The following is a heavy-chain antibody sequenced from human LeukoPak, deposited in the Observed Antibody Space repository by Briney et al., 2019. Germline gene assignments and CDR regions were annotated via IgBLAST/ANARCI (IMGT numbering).Heavy chain of an antibody. V-gene: IGHV3-48*01. CDR3: ARDSWVGATFGY. CDR1: GFTFSSYS. D-gene: IGHD1-26*01. CDR2: ISSSSTI. Sequence: GGSLRLSCAASGFTFSSYSMNWVRQAPGKGLEWVSYISSSSTIYYADSVKGRFTISRDNAKNSLYLQMNSLRAEDTAVYYCARDSWVGATFGYWGQGTLVTVSS. J-gene: IGHJ4*02.